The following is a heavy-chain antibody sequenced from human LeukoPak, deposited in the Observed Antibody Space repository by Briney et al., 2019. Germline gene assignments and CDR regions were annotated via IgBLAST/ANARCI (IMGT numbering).Heavy chain of an antibody. CDR2: INRNGST. J-gene: IGHJ5*02. V-gene: IGHV4-34*01. CDR1: DEPFSGYY. D-gene: IGHD3-9*01. Sequence: SETLSLTCAISDEPFSGYYWGWIRQPPGKGLELIGEINRNGSTNYNPSLKSRVTISVDTSKNQFSLKLSSVTAADTAVYYCARQAAMDYDILTAYVRPRTFDPWGQGTLVTVSS. CDR3: ARQAAMDYDILTAYVRPRTFDP.